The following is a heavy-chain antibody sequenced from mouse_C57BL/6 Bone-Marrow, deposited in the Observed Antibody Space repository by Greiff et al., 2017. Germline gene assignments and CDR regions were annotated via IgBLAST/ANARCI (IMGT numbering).Heavy chain of an antibody. CDR1: GFSLTSYG. Sequence: VQLVESGPGLVQPSQSLSITCTVSGFSLTSYGVHWVRQSPGKGLEWLGVIWSGGSTDYNAAFISRLSISKDNSTSQVFFKMNSLQADDTAIYYCASLITAREYYYAMDYWGQGTSVTVSS. V-gene: IGHV2-2*01. D-gene: IGHD1-2*01. J-gene: IGHJ4*01. CDR2: IWSGGST. CDR3: ASLITAREYYYAMDY.